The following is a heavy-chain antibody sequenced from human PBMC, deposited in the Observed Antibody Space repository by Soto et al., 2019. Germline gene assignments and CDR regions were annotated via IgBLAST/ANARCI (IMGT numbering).Heavy chain of an antibody. CDR3: ARHLGIYYYYYGMDV. D-gene: IGHD7-27*01. Sequence: PSETLSLTCTVSGGSISSGGYYWSWIRQHPGKGLEWIGYIYYSGSTYYNPSLKSRVTISVDTSKNQFSLKLSSVTAADTAVYYCARHLGIYYYYYGMDVWGQGTTVTVSS. CDR1: GGSISSGGYY. CDR2: IYYSGST. V-gene: IGHV4-31*03. J-gene: IGHJ6*02.